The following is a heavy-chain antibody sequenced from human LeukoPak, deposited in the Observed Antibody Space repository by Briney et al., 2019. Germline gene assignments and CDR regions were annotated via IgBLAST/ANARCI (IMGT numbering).Heavy chain of an antibody. D-gene: IGHD6-6*01. Sequence: PRASVKVSCKARGGTFSSYAISWVRQAPGQGLEWMGRIIPIFGTANYAQKFQGRVTITTDESTSTAYMELSSLRSEDTAVYYCASEDVEYSSSSYFDYWGQGTVVTVSS. CDR3: ASEDVEYSSSSYFDY. J-gene: IGHJ4*02. V-gene: IGHV1-69*05. CDR1: GGTFSSYA. CDR2: IIPIFGTA.